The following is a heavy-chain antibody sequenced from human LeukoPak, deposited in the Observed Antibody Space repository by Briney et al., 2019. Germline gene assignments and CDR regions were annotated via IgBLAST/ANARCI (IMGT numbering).Heavy chain of an antibody. V-gene: IGHV1-69*13. Sequence: GAAVKVSCKASGYTFIRYYIHWVRQAPGQGLEWMGGIIPMFGTTKYAQKFQGRVTITADESTSTAYMELSSLGSEDTAVYYCAREGSSWHFDYWGQGTLVTVSS. CDR3: AREGSSWHFDY. D-gene: IGHD6-13*01. J-gene: IGHJ4*02. CDR1: GYTFIRYY. CDR2: IIPMFGTT.